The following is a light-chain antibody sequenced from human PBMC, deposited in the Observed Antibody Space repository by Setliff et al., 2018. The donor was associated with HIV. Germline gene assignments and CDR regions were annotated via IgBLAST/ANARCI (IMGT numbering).Light chain of an antibody. CDR2: EVR. J-gene: IGLJ1*01. CDR1: SSDVGGYNH. V-gene: IGLV2-14*01. CDR3: SSYAITNTLP. Sequence: QSALTQPVSVSGSPGQSITISCTGTSSDVGGYNHVSWYHQHPGKAPKLIIYEVRNRPSGVSSRFSGSKSGNTASLTISGLQADDEAEYYCSSYAITNTLPFGTGTKGTVL.